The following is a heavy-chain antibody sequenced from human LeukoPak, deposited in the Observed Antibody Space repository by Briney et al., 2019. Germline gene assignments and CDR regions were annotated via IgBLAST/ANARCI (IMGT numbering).Heavy chain of an antibody. D-gene: IGHD2-2*01. CDR3: ASTERCSTTCPLDY. CDR2: IYHSGST. CDR1: GESFSGYY. J-gene: IGHJ4*02. V-gene: IGHV4-34*01. Sequence: SETLSLTCTVYGESFSGYYWSWIRQPPGKGLEWIGEIYHSGSTNYNPSLKSRVIISLDTSKNLFSLKLTSMTAADTAVYYCASTERCSTTCPLDYWGQGTLVTVSS.